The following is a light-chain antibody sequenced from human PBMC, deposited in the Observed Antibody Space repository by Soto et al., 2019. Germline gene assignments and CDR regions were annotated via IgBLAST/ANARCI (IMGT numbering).Light chain of an antibody. CDR2: KVS. CDR1: QSLAHSDGNTY. Sequence: DVVMTQTPLSSPVTLGQPASISCRSSQSLAHSDGNTYLTWLQQRPGQPPRLLIYKVSKRFSGVPDRFSGSGAGTDFTLQISRVEAEDVGVYYCTQATHFPRTFGQGTKVEI. V-gene: IGKV2-24*01. J-gene: IGKJ1*01. CDR3: TQATHFPRT.